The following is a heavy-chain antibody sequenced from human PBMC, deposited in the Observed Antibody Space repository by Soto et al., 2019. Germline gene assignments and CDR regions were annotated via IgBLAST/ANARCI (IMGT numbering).Heavy chain of an antibody. V-gene: IGHV3-23*01. J-gene: IGHJ4*02. Sequence: GGSLRLSCAASGFTFSSYAMSWVRQAPGKGLEWVSGISGRGGSTHYADSVKGRFTISRDNSKNTLSLQMNSLRADDTAIYYCAKWGGPIVVAGPCDYWGQGTLVTVSS. CDR1: GFTFSSYA. D-gene: IGHD6-19*01. CDR3: AKWGGPIVVAGPCDY. CDR2: ISGRGGST.